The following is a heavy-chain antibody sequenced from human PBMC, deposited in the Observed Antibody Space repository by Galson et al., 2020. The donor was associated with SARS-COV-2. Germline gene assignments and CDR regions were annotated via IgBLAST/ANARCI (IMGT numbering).Heavy chain of an antibody. CDR3: ARCEGVGIVVVVAATYFDY. CDR2: ISAYNGNT. V-gene: IGHV1-18*01. J-gene: IGHJ4*02. CDR1: GYTFTSYG. Sequence: ASVKVSCKASGYTFTSYGISWVRQAPGQGLEWMGWISAYNGNTNYAQKLQGRVTMTTDTSTSTVYMELRSLRSDDTAVYYCARCEGVGIVVVVAATYFDYWGQGTLVTVSS. D-gene: IGHD2-15*01.